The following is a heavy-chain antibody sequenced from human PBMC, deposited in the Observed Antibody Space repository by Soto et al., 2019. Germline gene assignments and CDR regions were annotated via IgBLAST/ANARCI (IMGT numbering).Heavy chain of an antibody. D-gene: IGHD4-17*01. CDR1: GYTFTSYY. CDR3: ARDPFSYGGNSRRWFDP. CDR2: INPSGGST. V-gene: IGHV1-46*01. Sequence: GASVKVSCKASGYTFTSYYMHWVRQAPGQGLEWMGIINPSGGSTSYAQKFQGRVTMTRDTSTSTVHMELSSLRSEDTAVYYCARDPFSYGGNSRRWFDPWGQGTLVTVSS. J-gene: IGHJ5*02.